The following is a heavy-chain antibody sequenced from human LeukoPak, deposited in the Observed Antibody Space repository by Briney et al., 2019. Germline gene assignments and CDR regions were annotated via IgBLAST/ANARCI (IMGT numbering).Heavy chain of an antibody. CDR2: ISAYNGNT. Sequence: ASVKVSCKASGYTFTSYGISWVRQAPGQGLEWMGWISAYNGNTNYAQKLQGRVTMTTDTSTSTAYMDLRSLRSDDTAVYYCARDQSYNYDSNGYDYWGQGTLVTVSS. D-gene: IGHD3-22*01. CDR1: GYTFTSYG. CDR3: ARDQSYNYDSNGYDY. J-gene: IGHJ4*02. V-gene: IGHV1-18*01.